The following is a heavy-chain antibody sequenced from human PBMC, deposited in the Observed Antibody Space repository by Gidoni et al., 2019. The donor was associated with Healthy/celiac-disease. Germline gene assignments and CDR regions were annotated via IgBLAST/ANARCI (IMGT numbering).Heavy chain of an antibody. J-gene: IGHJ5*02. Sequence: QVQLVQSGAEVKQPGASVKVSCKASGYPFTSSGIRWLRQAPGQGLEWMGWISAYNGNTNYAQKLQGRVTMTTDTSTSTAYMELRSLRSDDTAVYYCARGNSDSSSWSTSSGWLRDEYNWFDPWGQGTLVTVSS. D-gene: IGHD6-13*01. CDR2: ISAYNGNT. CDR1: GYPFTSSG. V-gene: IGHV1-18*01. CDR3: ARGNSDSSSWSTSSGWLRDEYNWFDP.